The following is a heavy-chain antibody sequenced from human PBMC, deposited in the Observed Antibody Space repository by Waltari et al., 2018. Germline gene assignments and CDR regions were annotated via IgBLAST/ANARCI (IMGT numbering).Heavy chain of an antibody. V-gene: IGHV4-39*02. CDR1: GGSISSSSYY. D-gene: IGHD2-15*01. J-gene: IGHJ4*02. CDR3: ARELGYAGDY. CDR2: IYYSGST. Sequence: QLQLQESGPGLVTPSETLSLTCTVSGGSISSSSYYWGWIRQPPGKGLEWIGSIYYSGSTYYNPSLKSRVTISVDTSKNQFSLKLSSVTAADTAVYYCARELGYAGDYWGQGTLVTVSS.